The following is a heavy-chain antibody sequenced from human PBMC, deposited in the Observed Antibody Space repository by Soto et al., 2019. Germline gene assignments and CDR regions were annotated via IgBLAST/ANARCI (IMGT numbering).Heavy chain of an antibody. CDR2: ISYDGSNK. V-gene: IGHV3-30-3*01. J-gene: IGHJ4*02. CDR3: ARALYSSGWGLDY. Sequence: QVQLVESGGGVVQPGRSLRLSCAASGFTFSSYAMHWVRQAPGKGLEWVAVISYDGSNKYYADSVKGRFTISRDNSKNTLYLQMNSLRAEDTAVYYCARALYSSGWGLDYWGQGTLVTVSS. D-gene: IGHD6-19*01. CDR1: GFTFSSYA.